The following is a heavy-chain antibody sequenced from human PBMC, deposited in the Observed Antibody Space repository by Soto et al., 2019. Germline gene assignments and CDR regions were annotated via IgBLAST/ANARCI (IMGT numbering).Heavy chain of an antibody. D-gene: IGHD3-16*01. CDR1: IGSFSDYY. CDR2: IHASGNT. V-gene: IGHV4-34*01. Sequence: ASETLSLTCTLYIGSFSDYYWTWVRQAPGKGLEWIGEIHASGNTNYNPSLKSRVTISIDTSKNQFSLTLSSVTAADAAVYYCARGGGAYYMDVWGKGTTVTVS. J-gene: IGHJ6*03. CDR3: ARGGGAYYMDV.